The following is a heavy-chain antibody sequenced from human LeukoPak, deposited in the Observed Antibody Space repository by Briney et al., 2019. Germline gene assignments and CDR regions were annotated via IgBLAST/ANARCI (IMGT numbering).Heavy chain of an antibody. CDR1: GFTFSSYA. CDR3: AKATYGDYVNWFDP. Sequence: GGSLRLSCAASGFTFSSYAMSWVRQAPGKGLEWVSGISGSGGSTYYADSVKGRFTISRDNSKNTLYLQMNSLRAEDTALYYCAKATYGDYVNWFDPWGQGILVIVSS. D-gene: IGHD4-17*01. CDR2: ISGSGGST. V-gene: IGHV3-23*01. J-gene: IGHJ5*02.